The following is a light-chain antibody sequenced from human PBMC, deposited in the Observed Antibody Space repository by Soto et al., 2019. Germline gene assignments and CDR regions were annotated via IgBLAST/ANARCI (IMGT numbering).Light chain of an antibody. Sequence: DIPMTQSPSTLSASVGDTVTITCRASESIDNWLAWYQQKPGKAPKLLIFAASTLVRGVPSRFSGRGSGTEFTLTISSLQADDYATFYCQQYHTDWTFGQGTKVEIK. CDR1: ESIDNW. J-gene: IGKJ1*01. CDR2: AAS. V-gene: IGKV1-5*01. CDR3: QQYHTDWT.